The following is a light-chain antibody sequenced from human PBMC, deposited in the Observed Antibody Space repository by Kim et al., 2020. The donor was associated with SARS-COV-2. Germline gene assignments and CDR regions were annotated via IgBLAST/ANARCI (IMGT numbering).Light chain of an antibody. CDR2: DGS. CDR3: HKGHTPRLLT. CDR1: QTITTY. J-gene: IGKJ4*01. Sequence: VETEGTMRCRESQTITTYLNWYQQKPGKALKPLISDGSTWKGGPQSRSGGSDSGTDSTQTTSILNPEDLESYYCHKGHTPRLLTFGGGTKGNI. V-gene: IGKV1-39*01.